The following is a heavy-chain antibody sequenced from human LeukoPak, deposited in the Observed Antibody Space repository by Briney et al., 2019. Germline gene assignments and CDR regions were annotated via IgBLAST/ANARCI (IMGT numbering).Heavy chain of an antibody. CDR1: GYTFTDYY. CDR3: VRESRGILNYFDF. V-gene: IGHV1-2*02. CDR2: INPDNGGP. J-gene: IGHJ4*02. Sequence: ASVKVSCKTSGYTFTDYYMHWGRQAPGQGVEWVGWINPDNGGPNYAQKFQGRVTMTRDTSITTAYMELSWLRSDDTAAYYCVRESRGILNYFDFWGQGTLVTVSS. D-gene: IGHD3-22*01.